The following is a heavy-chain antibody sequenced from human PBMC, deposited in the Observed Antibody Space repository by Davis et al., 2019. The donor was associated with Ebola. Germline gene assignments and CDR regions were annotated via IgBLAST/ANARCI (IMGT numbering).Heavy chain of an antibody. Sequence: GGSLRLSCAASGFTFNIFDMHWVRQAPGRGLEWVAFVRSHGSDDHYADSVKGRFTTFRDNPKNTLYLQKNSLRVEDTAVYYCAREMATTNDAFDIWGQGTMVSVSS. CDR1: GFTFNIFD. CDR2: VRSHGSDD. CDR3: AREMATTNDAFDI. J-gene: IGHJ3*02. V-gene: IGHV3-30*02. D-gene: IGHD5-24*01.